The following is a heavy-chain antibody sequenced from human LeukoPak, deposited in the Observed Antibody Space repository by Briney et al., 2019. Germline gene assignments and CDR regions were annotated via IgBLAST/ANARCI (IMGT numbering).Heavy chain of an antibody. CDR1: GGSISSGDYY. CDR2: IYYSGST. J-gene: IGHJ4*02. CDR3: ARDRRARGFFDY. V-gene: IGHV4-30-4*01. Sequence: SQTLSLTCTVSGGSISSGDYYWSWIRQPPGKGLEWIGYIYYSGSTYYNPSLKSRVTISADTSKNQFSLKLSSVTAADTAVYYCARDRRARGFFDYWGQGTLVTVSS.